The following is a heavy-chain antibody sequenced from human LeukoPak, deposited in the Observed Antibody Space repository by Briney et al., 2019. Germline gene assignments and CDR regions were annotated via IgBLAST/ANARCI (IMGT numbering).Heavy chain of an antibody. J-gene: IGHJ4*02. CDR1: GFTFSSYS. D-gene: IGHD2/OR15-2a*01. CDR2: ISSSGSTK. V-gene: IGHV3-48*01. Sequence: GGSLRLSCAASGFTFSSYSMNWVRQAPGKGLEWVSYISSSGSTKYYADSVKGRFTISRDNARNSLYLQMNSLRAEDTAVYFCARGGLSIMGYWGQGTLVTVS. CDR3: ARGGLSIMGY.